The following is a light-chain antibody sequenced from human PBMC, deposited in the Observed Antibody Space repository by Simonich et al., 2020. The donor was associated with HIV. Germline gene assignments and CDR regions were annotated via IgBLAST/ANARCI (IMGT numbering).Light chain of an antibody. CDR3: QQRSNWLT. CDR2: GAS. J-gene: IGKJ4*01. CDR1: PSVISN. Sequence: EIVMTQSPATLSVSPGERATLSCRASPSVISNLAWYQQNTGQAPRLLIYGASTRATGIPARFSGSGSGTDFTLTISSLEPEDFAVYYCQQRSNWLTFGGGTKVEIK. V-gene: IGKV3-15*01.